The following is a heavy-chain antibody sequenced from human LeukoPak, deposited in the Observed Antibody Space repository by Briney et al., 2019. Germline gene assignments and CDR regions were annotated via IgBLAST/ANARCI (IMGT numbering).Heavy chain of an antibody. J-gene: IGHJ5*02. CDR1: GFTFSISA. CDR2: ISDNNTP. D-gene: IGHD6-13*01. V-gene: IGHV3-23*01. Sequence: GGSLRLSCAASGFTFSISAMTWVRQAPGKGLEWVSGISDNNTPYYADSVKGRFTISRDNSKNTLYLQMNSLRAEDTAVYYCATTQAGSSSWYVGWFDPWGQGTLVTVSS. CDR3: ATTQAGSSSWYVGWFDP.